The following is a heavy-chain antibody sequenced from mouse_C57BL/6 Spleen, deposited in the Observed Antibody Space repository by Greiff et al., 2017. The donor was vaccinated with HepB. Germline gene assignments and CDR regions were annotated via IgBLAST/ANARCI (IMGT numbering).Heavy chain of an antibody. Sequence: QVQLQQPGAELVRPGSSVKLSCKASGYTFTSYWMDWVKQRPGQGLEWIGNIYPSDSETHYNQKFKDKATLTVDKSSSTAYMQLSSLTSEDSAVYYCPRSLGSSYGYWGQGTTLTISS. D-gene: IGHD1-1*01. CDR2: IYPSDSET. J-gene: IGHJ2*01. CDR3: PRSLGSSYGY. CDR1: GYTFTSYW. V-gene: IGHV1-61*01.